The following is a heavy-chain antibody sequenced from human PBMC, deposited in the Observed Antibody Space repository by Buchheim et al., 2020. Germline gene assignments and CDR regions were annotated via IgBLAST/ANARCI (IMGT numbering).Heavy chain of an antibody. CDR3: AREGYSKFTNMEYYYYMDV. V-gene: IGHV4-34*01. CDR1: GGSFSGYY. CDR2: INHSGST. J-gene: IGHJ6*03. Sequence: QVQLQQWGAGLLRPSETLSLTCAAYGGSFSGYYWSWIRQPPGKGLEWIGEINHSGSTNYNPSLKSRVTISVDTSKNQFSLKLSSVTAADTAVYYCAREGYSKFTNMEYYYYMDVWGKGTT. D-gene: IGHD4-11*01.